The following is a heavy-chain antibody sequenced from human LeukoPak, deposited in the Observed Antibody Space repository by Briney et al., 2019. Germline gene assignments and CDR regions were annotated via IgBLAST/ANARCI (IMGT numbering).Heavy chain of an antibody. V-gene: IGHV4-31*03. CDR3: PRAGSSGYWFDY. D-gene: IGHD3-22*01. J-gene: IGHJ4*02. Sequence: ASETLSLTCTVSGGSVSSGGYYWSWIRQHPGKGLEWIGYIYYSGSTYYNPSLKSRVTISVDTSKNQFSLRLSSVTAADTAVYYCPRAGSSGYWFDYWGQGTLVTVSS. CDR2: IYYSGST. CDR1: GGSVSSGGYY.